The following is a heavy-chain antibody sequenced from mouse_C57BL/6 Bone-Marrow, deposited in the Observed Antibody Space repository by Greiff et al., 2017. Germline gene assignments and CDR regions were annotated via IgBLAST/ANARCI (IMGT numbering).Heavy chain of an antibody. CDR3: TRRGGGTMDY. J-gene: IGHJ4*01. Sequence: EVHLVESGGDLVKPGGSLKLSCAASGFTFSSYGMYWVRQTPDKRLEWVATISSGGSYTNYPDSVKGRFTISRDTAKNTLLLQMSSLESDNTASYYFTRRGGGTMDYWGPGTSVTVSS. CDR1: GFTFSSYG. CDR2: ISSGGSYT. V-gene: IGHV5-6*01.